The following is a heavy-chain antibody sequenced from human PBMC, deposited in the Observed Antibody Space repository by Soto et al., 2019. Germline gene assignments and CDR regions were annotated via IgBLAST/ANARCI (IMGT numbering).Heavy chain of an antibody. CDR3: ARDNLKSY. D-gene: IGHD1-20*01. J-gene: IGHJ4*02. CDR1: GFTFSNYW. Sequence: EVQLVESGGGLVQPGGSLRLSCVASGFTFSNYWMHWVRQAPGKGMVWVSRISPEGSNTNYADSVKGRFTISRDNAKNTVYLQMNSLRAEDTALYYCARDNLKSYWGQGTLVTVSS. CDR2: ISPEGSNT. V-gene: IGHV3-74*01.